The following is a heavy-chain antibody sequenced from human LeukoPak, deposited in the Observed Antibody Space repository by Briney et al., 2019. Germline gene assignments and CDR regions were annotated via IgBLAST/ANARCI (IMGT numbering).Heavy chain of an antibody. J-gene: IGHJ5*02. V-gene: IGHV4-59*01. CDR2: IYYSGST. CDR3: ARVVRGGAVYWFDP. Sequence: SETLSLTCTVSGGSISSYYWSWIRRPPGKGLEWIGYIYYSGSTNYNPSLKSRVTISVDTSKNQFSLKLSSVTAADTAVYYCARVVRGGAVYWFDPWGQGTLVTVFS. CDR1: GGSISSYY. D-gene: IGHD3-16*01.